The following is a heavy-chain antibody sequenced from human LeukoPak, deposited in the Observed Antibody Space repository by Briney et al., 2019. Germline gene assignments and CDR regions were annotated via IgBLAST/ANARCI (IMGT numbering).Heavy chain of an antibody. Sequence: PGGSLRLSCAASGFTFSSYCMNWVRQAPGKGLEWVSSISSSSSHIYYADSVKGRFTISRDNAKHSLYLQMDSLRAEDTAVYYCARTSTTGTTWADYWGQGTLVTVSS. V-gene: IGHV3-21*01. D-gene: IGHD1-7*01. CDR2: ISSSSSHI. CDR3: ARTSTTGTTWADY. CDR1: GFTFSSYC. J-gene: IGHJ4*01.